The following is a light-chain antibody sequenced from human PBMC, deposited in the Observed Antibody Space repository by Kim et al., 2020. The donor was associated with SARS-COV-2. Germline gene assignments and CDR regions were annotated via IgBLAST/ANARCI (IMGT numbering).Light chain of an antibody. CDR1: QSVSSY. Sequence: SLFPGDRAPLSCRARQSVSSYLAWYQQKPGQAPRLLLYDASNRATGIPARFSGSGSGTDFTLTISSLEPEDFAVYYCHQRSNWPQTFGQGTKLEI. CDR3: HQRSNWPQT. J-gene: IGKJ2*01. CDR2: DAS. V-gene: IGKV3-11*01.